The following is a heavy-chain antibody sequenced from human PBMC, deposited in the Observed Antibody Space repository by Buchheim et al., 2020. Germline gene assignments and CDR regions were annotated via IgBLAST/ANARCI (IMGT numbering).Heavy chain of an antibody. Sequence: QVQLQQWGAGLLKPSETLSLTCAVYGGSFSGYYWSWIRQPPGKGLEWIGEINHSGSTNYNPSLKSRVTISVDTSKNQFSLKLSSVTAADTDVYYCARGSWKRRVLLSLLWYFDLWGRGTL. J-gene: IGHJ2*01. D-gene: IGHD6-19*01. CDR1: GGSFSGYY. V-gene: IGHV4-34*01. CDR2: INHSGST. CDR3: ARGSWKRRVLLSLLWYFDL.